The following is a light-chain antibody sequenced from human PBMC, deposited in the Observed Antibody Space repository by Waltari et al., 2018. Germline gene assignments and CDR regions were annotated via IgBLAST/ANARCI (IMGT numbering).Light chain of an antibody. J-gene: IGKJ4*01. Sequence: DIQMSQSPSSLSASVGDRVTITCRASQGINSFLNWYQQKPGKAPKLLIYSATTLASGVPSRFSGSGSGTEFTLTITSPQPEDFATYYCQQGNSFALTFGGGTSVEIK. V-gene: IGKV1-9*01. CDR2: SAT. CDR3: QQGNSFALT. CDR1: QGINSF.